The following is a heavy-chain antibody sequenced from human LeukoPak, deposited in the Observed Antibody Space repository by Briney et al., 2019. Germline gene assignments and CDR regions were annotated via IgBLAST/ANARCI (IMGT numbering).Heavy chain of an antibody. J-gene: IGHJ4*02. CDR1: GGTFNNYA. Sequence: SVKVSCKASGGTFNNYAISWVRQAPGQGLEWMGGIIPIFSTANYAQKLQGRVTMTTDTSTSTAYMEPRSLRSDDTAVYYCAREEKPFDSSGYYYYYWGQGTLVTVSS. CDR2: IIPIFSTA. D-gene: IGHD3-22*01. V-gene: IGHV1-69*05. CDR3: AREEKPFDSSGYYYYY.